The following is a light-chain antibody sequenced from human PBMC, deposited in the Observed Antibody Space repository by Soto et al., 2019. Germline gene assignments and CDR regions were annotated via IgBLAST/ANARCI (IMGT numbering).Light chain of an antibody. V-gene: IGLV2-18*02. CDR1: SSDVGSYNR. CDR3: SSKTSSSPL. J-gene: IGLJ2*01. Sequence: QSVLTQPPSVSGSPGQSVTISCTGTSSDVGSYNRVSWYQQSPGTAPKLMIYEVTNRPSGVPDRFSGSKSGNTASLTISGLQAEDEADYYCSSKTSSSPLFGGGTKVTVL. CDR2: EVT.